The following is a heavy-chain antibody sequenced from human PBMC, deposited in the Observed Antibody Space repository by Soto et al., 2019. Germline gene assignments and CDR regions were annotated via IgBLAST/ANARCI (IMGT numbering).Heavy chain of an antibody. CDR1: GFTFSSYS. V-gene: IGHV3-21*01. D-gene: IGHD2-15*01. J-gene: IGHJ4*02. CDR3: ARDRAYCSGGSCYSLDFDY. Sequence: EVQLVESGGGLVKPGGSLRLSCAASGFTFSSYSMNWVRQAPGKGLEWVSSISSSSSYIYYADSVKGRFTISRDNAKNSLYLQMNSLRAEDTAVYYCARDRAYCSGGSCYSLDFDYWGQGTLVTVSS. CDR2: ISSSSSYI.